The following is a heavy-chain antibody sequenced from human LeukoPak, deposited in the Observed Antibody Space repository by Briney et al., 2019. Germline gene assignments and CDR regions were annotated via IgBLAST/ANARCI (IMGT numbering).Heavy chain of an antibody. J-gene: IGHJ4*02. CDR3: ARSDSSGYYHFDY. Sequence: GGSLRLSRAASGFTFSSYSMNWVRQAPGKGLEWVSSISSSSSYIYYADSVKGRFTISRDNAKNSLYLQMNSLRAEDTAVYYCARSDSSGYYHFDYWGQGTLVTVSS. V-gene: IGHV3-21*01. D-gene: IGHD3-22*01. CDR2: ISSSSSYI. CDR1: GFTFSSYS.